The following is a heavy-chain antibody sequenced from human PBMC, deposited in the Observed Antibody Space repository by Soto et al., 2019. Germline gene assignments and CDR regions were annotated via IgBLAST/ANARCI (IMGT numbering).Heavy chain of an antibody. J-gene: IGHJ4*02. V-gene: IGHV3-33*01. D-gene: IGHD1-1*01. CDR3: ARDLEGPFDY. CDR2: IWYDGSNK. Sequence: QVQLVESGGGVVQPGRSLRLSCAASGFTFSRYGMHWVRQAPGKGLEWVAVIWYDGSNKYYADSVKGRFTISRDNSKNTRYLQMNSLRAEDTAVYYCARDLEGPFDYWGQGTLVTVSS. CDR1: GFTFSRYG.